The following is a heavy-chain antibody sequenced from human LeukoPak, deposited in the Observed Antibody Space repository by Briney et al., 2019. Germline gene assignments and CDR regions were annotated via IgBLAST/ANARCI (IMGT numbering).Heavy chain of an antibody. D-gene: IGHD3-22*01. CDR3: ASSYHDDSSGSIYYFDY. CDR2: ISSSRSYI. J-gene: IGHJ4*02. V-gene: IGHV3-21*04. Sequence: KPGGSLRLSCAASGFTFSTFTMNWVGQAPGKGLEWVSSISSSRSYIYYADSVKGRFTISRDNAKNSLYLQMDSLRAEDTAVYYCASSYHDDSSGSIYYFDYWGQGTPVTVSS. CDR1: GFTFSTFT.